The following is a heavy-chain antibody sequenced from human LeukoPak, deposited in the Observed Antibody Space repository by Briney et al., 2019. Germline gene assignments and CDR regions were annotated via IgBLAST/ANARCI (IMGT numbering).Heavy chain of an antibody. J-gene: IGHJ5*02. V-gene: IGHV5-51*01. D-gene: IGHD6-13*01. CDR1: GYSFTNFW. Sequence: GESLKISCKGSGYSFTNFWIGWVRQMPGRGLEWMGVIYPGDSDTRYSPSFQGQVTMSADKSISTAYLQWSSLRASDTAIYYCARAYSSSWHRFDPWGQGTLVTVSS. CDR3: ARAYSSSWHRFDP. CDR2: IYPGDSDT.